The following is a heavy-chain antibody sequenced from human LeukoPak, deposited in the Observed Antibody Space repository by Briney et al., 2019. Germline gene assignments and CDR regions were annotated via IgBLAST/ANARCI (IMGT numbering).Heavy chain of an antibody. D-gene: IGHD2-2*01. Sequence: GGSLRLSCAASGFMFSSYAISWVRQAPGQGLEWVSAVSGSGGNTYYADSVKGRFTISRDNSKSTLYLQMNSLRGDDTAVYYCAKDGKTWRVAAASIEYWGRGTLVTVST. CDR1: GFMFSSYA. V-gene: IGHV3-23*01. CDR3: AKDGKTWRVAAASIEY. CDR2: VSGSGGNT. J-gene: IGHJ4*02.